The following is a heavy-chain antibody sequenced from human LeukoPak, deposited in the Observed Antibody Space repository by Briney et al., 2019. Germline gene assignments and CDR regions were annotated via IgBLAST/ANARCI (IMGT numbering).Heavy chain of an antibody. V-gene: IGHV4-38-2*02. J-gene: IGHJ4*02. D-gene: IGHD6-13*01. CDR2: IYHSGST. CDR3: ARLWHSSSWYDGFDY. CDR1: GYSISSGYY. Sequence: PSETLSLTCTVSGYSISSGYYWGWIRQPPGKGLEWIGSIYHSGSTYYNPSLKSRVTISVDTSKNQFSLKLSSVTAADTAVYYCARLWHSSSWYDGFDYWGQGTLVIVSS.